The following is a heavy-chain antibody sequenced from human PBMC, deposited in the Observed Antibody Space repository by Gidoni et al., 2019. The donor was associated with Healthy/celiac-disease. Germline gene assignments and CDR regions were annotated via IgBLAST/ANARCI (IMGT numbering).Heavy chain of an antibody. CDR2: INHSGST. CDR1: GGSFSGYY. V-gene: IGHV4-34*01. D-gene: IGHD4-17*01. Sequence: QVQLQQWGAGLLKPSETLSLPCAVYGGSFSGYYWSWIRQPPGKGLEWIGEINHSGSTNYNPSLKSRVTISVDTSKNQFSLKLSSVTAADTAVYYCASGTSLDYGDYEGDFDYWGQGTLVTVSS. J-gene: IGHJ4*02. CDR3: ASGTSLDYGDYEGDFDY.